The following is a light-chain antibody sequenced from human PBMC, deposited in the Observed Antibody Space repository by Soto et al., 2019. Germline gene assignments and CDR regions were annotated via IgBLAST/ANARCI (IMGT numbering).Light chain of an antibody. CDR2: DAF. V-gene: IGKV3-11*01. J-gene: IGKJ4*01. CDR3: QQRASWPPFT. CDR1: QSIGTS. Sequence: EIVLTQSPATLSMSPGESATLSCRASQSIGTSLAWYQHRPGQPPRLLIYDAFHRATGIPARFSGGGSGTDFTLTISSLEPEDFAVYYCQQRASWPPFTFGGGTKVDIK.